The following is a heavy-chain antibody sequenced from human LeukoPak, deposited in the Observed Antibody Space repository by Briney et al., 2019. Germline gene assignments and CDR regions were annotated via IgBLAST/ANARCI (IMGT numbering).Heavy chain of an antibody. CDR3: ARQHYYDNSGFDY. Sequence: PGESLKISCQGSGYSFTDYWIAWGRQKPGKGLEWMGVIYPADSDTRYNPSFQGQVTVSADKSISAAYLHWSSLQASDSGIYYCARQHYYDNSGFDYWGQGTQVTVSS. D-gene: IGHD3-22*01. J-gene: IGHJ4*02. CDR1: GYSFTDYW. CDR2: IYPADSDT. V-gene: IGHV5-51*01.